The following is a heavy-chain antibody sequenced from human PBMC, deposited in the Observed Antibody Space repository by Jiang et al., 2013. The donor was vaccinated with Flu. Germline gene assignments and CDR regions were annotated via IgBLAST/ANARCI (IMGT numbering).Heavy chain of an antibody. Sequence: RQMPGKGLEWMGIIYPGDSDTRYSPSFQGQVTISADKSISTAYLQWSSLKASDTAMYYCARSLLPSDYWGQGTLVTVSS. V-gene: IGHV5-51*01. CDR3: ARSLLPSDY. CDR2: IYPGDSDT. J-gene: IGHJ4*02. D-gene: IGHD2-15*01.